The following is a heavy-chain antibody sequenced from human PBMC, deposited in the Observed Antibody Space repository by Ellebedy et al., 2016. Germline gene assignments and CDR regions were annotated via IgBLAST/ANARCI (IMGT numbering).Heavy chain of an antibody. CDR3: ARALRGFSDY. CDR1: GYTFTSYA. D-gene: IGHD3-16*01. J-gene: IGHJ4*02. Sequence: ASVKVSCKASGYTFTSYAMHWVRQAPGQGLEWMGWMNPNSGNTGYAQKFQGRVTMTRNTSISTAYMELSSLRSEDTAVYYCARALRGFSDYWGQGTLVTVSS. CDR2: MNPNSGNT. V-gene: IGHV1-8*02.